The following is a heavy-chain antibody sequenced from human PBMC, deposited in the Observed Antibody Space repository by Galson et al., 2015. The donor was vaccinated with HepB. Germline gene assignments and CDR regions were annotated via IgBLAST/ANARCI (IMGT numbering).Heavy chain of an antibody. CDR2: TYYRSKWYF. D-gene: IGHD2-15*01. CDR1: GDSVSSSSAA. V-gene: IGHV6-1*01. Sequence: CAISGDSVSSSSAAWNWIRQSPSRGLEWLGRTYYRSKWYFDYAVSVNSRMTISPDTSKNQFSLHLNSVTPDDTAVYYCVSGGGTLFTRAFDIWGQGTMVPVSS. CDR3: VSGGGTLFTRAFDI. J-gene: IGHJ3*02.